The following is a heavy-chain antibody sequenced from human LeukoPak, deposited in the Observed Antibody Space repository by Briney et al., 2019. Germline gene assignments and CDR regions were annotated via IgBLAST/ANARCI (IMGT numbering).Heavy chain of an antibody. J-gene: IGHJ4*02. CDR3: ARDYLYYYGSGSSLVLDY. CDR1: GFTFSSRDW. CDR2: ISGSGGST. V-gene: IGHV3-21*01. D-gene: IGHD3-10*01. Sequence: PGGSLRLSCVASGFTFSSRDWMTWVRQAPGKGLEWFSAISGSGGSTYYADSVKGRVTISRDNAKNSLYLQMNSLRAEDTAVYYCARDYLYYYGSGSSLVLDYWGQGTLVTVSP.